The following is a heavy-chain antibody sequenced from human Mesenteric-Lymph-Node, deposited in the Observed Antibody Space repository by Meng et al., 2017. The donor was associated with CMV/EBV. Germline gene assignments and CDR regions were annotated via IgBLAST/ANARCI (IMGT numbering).Heavy chain of an antibody. V-gene: IGHV3-33*01. Sequence: GESLKISRAASGFTFSNYNMHWVRQALGKGLEWVAVIWYDGRNKYYADSVKGRFTISRDNSKNVLYLQMNSLRAEDTAVYYCARDNYGMDVWGQGATVTVSS. J-gene: IGHJ6*02. CDR1: GFTFSNYN. CDR2: IWYDGRNK. CDR3: ARDNYGMDV.